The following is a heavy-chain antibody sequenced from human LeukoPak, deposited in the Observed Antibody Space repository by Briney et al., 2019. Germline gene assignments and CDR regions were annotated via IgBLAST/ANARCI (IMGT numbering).Heavy chain of an antibody. CDR3: ARDQDCTVSSCPRGDDGFDI. CDR1: GFTFNIYS. J-gene: IGHJ3*02. D-gene: IGHD2-8*02. CDR2: ISSRSIYI. V-gene: IGHV3-21*01. Sequence: GGSLRLSCAASGFTFNIYSMNWVRQAPGKGLEWVASISSRSIYIYYTDSVRGRFTISRDNAKNSLYLQMNSLRVEDAAVYYCARDQDCTVSSCPRGDDGFDIWGQGTAVTVSS.